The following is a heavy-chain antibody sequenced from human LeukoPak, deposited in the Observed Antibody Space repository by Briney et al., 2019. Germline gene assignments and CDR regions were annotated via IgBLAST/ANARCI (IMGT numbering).Heavy chain of an antibody. CDR3: ARGDGYNHQFDY. D-gene: IGHD5-24*01. CDR1: GYTFTDYY. CDR2: IIPIFGTA. J-gene: IGHJ4*02. Sequence: SVKISCKVSGYTFTDYYMHWVQQAPGQGLEWMGGIIPIFGTANYAQKFQGRVTITTDESTSTAYMELSSLRSEDTAVYYCARGDGYNHQFDYWGQGTLVTVSS. V-gene: IGHV1-69*05.